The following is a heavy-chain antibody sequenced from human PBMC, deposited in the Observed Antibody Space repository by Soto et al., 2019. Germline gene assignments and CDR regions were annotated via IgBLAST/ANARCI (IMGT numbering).Heavy chain of an antibody. J-gene: IGHJ6*03. V-gene: IGHV5-51*01. CDR1: GYTFRSYG. Sequence: GASVKVSCKASGYTFRSYGISWVRQMPGKGLEWMGFIYPGDSDTRYNPSFQGQVTILADKSIGTAYLQWSSLKASDTAVYFCARRGRVGISYSSYYMDVWGIGTTVTVSS. CDR2: IYPGDSDT. D-gene: IGHD1-26*01. CDR3: ARRGRVGISYSSYYMDV.